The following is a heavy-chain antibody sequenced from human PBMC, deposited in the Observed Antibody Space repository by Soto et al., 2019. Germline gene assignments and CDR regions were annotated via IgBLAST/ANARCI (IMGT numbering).Heavy chain of an antibody. CDR3: ARWVPGYGDYRDGSYWFDP. V-gene: IGHV1-69*12. CDR2: IIPIFGTA. D-gene: IGHD4-17*01. Sequence: QVQLVQSGAEVKKPGSSVKVSCKASGGTFSSYAISWVRQAPGQGLEWMGGIIPIFGTANYAQKFQGRVTITADESTSTAYMELSSLRSEDTAVYYCARWVPGYGDYRDGSYWFDPWGQGTLVTVSS. J-gene: IGHJ5*02. CDR1: GGTFSSYA.